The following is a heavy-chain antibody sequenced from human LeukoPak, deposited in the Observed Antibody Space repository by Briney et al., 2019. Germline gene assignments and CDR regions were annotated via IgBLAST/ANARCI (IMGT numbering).Heavy chain of an antibody. CDR3: AKDGLRLGELSY. CDR1: GFTFSSYG. V-gene: IGHV3-30*18. J-gene: IGHJ4*02. Sequence: PGRSLRLSCAASGFTFSSYGMHWVRQAPGKGLEWVAVISYDGSNKYYADSMKGRFTISRDNSKNTLYLQMNSLRAEDTAVYYCAKDGLRLGELSYWGQGTLVTVSS. CDR2: ISYDGSNK. D-gene: IGHD3-16*02.